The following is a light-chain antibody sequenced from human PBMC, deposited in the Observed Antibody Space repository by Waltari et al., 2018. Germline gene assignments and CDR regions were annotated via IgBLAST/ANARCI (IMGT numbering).Light chain of an antibody. CDR1: SRDIGSNNF. Sequence: QSALTQPASVSGSPGQSITISCTGTSRDIGSNNFVSWYQQHPGKAPKIIIYDVSNRPDGVSYRFSGSKSGNTDSLTISGLQAEDEADYYCCSYTSTDIPLFGGGTRLTVL. V-gene: IGLV2-14*03. J-gene: IGLJ2*01. CDR2: DVS. CDR3: CSYTSTDIPL.